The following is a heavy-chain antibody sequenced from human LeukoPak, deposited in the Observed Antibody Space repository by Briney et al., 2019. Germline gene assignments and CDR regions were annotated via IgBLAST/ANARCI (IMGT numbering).Heavy chain of an antibody. D-gene: IGHD6-13*01. V-gene: IGHV1-2*02. CDR2: INPNSGDT. Sequence: ASVKVSCKASGYTFTGYFLHWVRRAPGQGFEWMGWINPNSGDTSYTQTFQGRVTMTRDTSISTAYMELSSLRSDDTAVYYCARAQSLTAPAGTFANSWGQGTLVTVSS. J-gene: IGHJ4*02. CDR3: ARAQSLTAPAGTFANS. CDR1: GYTFTGYF.